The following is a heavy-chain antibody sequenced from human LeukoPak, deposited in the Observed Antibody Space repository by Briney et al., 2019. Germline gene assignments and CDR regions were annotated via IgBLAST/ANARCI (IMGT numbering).Heavy chain of an antibody. D-gene: IGHD3-10*01. Sequence: GGSLRLSCAASGFTFSSYGMHWLRQAPGKGLEWVAVIWYDGSNKHYADSVKGRFTISRDNSKNTLYLQMNSLRAEDTAVYYCARDLNYYGSGHYYYGMDVWGQGTTVTVSS. V-gene: IGHV3-33*01. CDR3: ARDLNYYGSGHYYYGMDV. CDR2: IWYDGSNK. CDR1: GFTFSSYG. J-gene: IGHJ6*02.